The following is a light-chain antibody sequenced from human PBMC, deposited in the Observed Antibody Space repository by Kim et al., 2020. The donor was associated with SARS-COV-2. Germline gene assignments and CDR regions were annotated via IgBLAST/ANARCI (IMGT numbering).Light chain of an antibody. CDR1: SSDVGGYEA. J-gene: IGLJ2*01. V-gene: IGLV2-14*01. CDR2: DVT. CDR3: SSYTGTTTVK. Sequence: QSALTQPASVSGSPGQSITISCTGTSSDVGGYEAVSWYQQHPGNAPKLTLYDVTKRPSGISNRFSGSKSGNTASLTISGLQAEDEADYYCSSYTGTTTVKFGGGTQLTVL.